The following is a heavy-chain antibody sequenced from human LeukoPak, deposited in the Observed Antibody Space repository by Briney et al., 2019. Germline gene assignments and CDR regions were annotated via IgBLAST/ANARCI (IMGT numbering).Heavy chain of an antibody. Sequence: GRSLRLSCAASGFTFDDYAMHWVRQAPGKGLEWVSGISWNSGSIGYADSVKGRFTISRDNAKNSLYLQMNSLRAEDTALYYCARSGVGYCTNGVRFVDYWGQGTLVTVSS. CDR1: GFTFDDYA. J-gene: IGHJ4*02. CDR3: ARSGVGYCTNGVRFVDY. D-gene: IGHD2-8*01. V-gene: IGHV3-9*01. CDR2: ISWNSGSI.